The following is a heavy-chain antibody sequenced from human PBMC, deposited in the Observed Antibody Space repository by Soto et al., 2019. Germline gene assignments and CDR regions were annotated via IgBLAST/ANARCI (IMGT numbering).Heavy chain of an antibody. J-gene: IGHJ4*02. CDR2: INHSGST. Sequence: PSETLSLTCAVYGGSFSGYYWSWIRQPPGKGLEWIGEINHSGSTNYNPSLKSRVTISVDTSKNQFSLKLSSVTAADTAVYYCARDDYDILTGYSLYYFDYWGQGTLVTVSS. CDR1: GGSFSGYY. CDR3: ARDDYDILTGYSLYYFDY. V-gene: IGHV4-34*01. D-gene: IGHD3-9*01.